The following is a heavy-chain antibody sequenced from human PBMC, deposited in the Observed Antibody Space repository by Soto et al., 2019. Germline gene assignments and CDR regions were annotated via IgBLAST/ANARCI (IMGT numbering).Heavy chain of an antibody. D-gene: IGHD2-15*01. CDR2: IIPIFGTA. Sequence: QVQLVQSGAEVKKPGSSVKVSCKASGGTFSSYAISWVRQAPGQGLEWMGGIIPIFGTANYAQKFQGRVTITADESTSTAYMELSSLRSEDTAVYYCARGYCSGGSCYHWYFELWGRGTLVTVSS. CDR1: GGTFSSYA. V-gene: IGHV1-69*12. CDR3: ARGYCSGGSCYHWYFEL. J-gene: IGHJ2*01.